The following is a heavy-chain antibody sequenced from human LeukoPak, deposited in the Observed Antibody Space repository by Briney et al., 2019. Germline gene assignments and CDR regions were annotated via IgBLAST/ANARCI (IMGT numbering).Heavy chain of an antibody. CDR3: ARREMSTIRDY. Sequence: GGSLRLSCAASGFTVSSNYMSWVRQAPGKGLEWVSVIHSGGSTYYADSVKGRFTISRDNSKNTLYLQMNSLRAEDTAVYYCARREMSTIRDYWGQGTLVTVSS. D-gene: IGHD5-24*01. J-gene: IGHJ4*02. CDR2: IHSGGST. CDR1: GFTVSSNY. V-gene: IGHV3-66*01.